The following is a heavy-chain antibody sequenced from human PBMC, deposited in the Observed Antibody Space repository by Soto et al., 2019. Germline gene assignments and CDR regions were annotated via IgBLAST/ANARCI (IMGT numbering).Heavy chain of an antibody. J-gene: IGHJ4*02. V-gene: IGHV2-5*02. CDR2: ISWDGEK. Sequence: SVVALSSREKGVGWIRQPPGKALEWLALISWDGEKRYSPSLKSRLTITKDTSENQVVLTMTNMDPVDTATYFCAQRRGDILTDLYFFEFWRQGTLV. CDR1: VVALSSREKG. CDR3: AQRRGDILTDLYFFEF. D-gene: IGHD3-9*01.